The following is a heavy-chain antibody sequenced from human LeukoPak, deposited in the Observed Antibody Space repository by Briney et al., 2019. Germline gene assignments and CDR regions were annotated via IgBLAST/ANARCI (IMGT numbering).Heavy chain of an antibody. Sequence: SETLSLTCTVSGDSISTSNSYWGWIRQPPGKGLEWIGSIYYSGNTCYNASLKSRVTISVDTSKNQFSLKLSSVTAADTAVYYCARGAFSTVVTPRLYDWFDPWGQGTLVTVSS. V-gene: IGHV4-39*07. D-gene: IGHD4-23*01. CDR3: ARGAFSTVVTPRLYDWFDP. CDR1: GDSISTSNSY. J-gene: IGHJ5*02. CDR2: IYYSGNT.